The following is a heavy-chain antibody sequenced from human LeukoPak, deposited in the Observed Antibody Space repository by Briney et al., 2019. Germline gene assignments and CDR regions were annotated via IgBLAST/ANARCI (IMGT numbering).Heavy chain of an antibody. CDR1: GGSISSNSYY. V-gene: IGHV4-61*05. D-gene: IGHD3-10*01. CDR2: IYYSGST. CDR3: ANDFGGDY. Sequence: SETLSLTCTVSGGSISSNSYYWGWIRQSPGKGLEWIGYIYYSGSTNYNPSLKSRVTISVDTSKNQFSLKLSSVTAAYTAVYYCANDFGGDYWGQGTLVTVSS. J-gene: IGHJ4*02.